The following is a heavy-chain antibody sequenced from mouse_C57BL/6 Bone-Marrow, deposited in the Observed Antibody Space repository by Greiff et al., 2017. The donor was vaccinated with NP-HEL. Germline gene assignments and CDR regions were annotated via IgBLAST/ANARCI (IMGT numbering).Heavy chain of an antibody. J-gene: IGHJ2*01. Sequence: EVQLQQSGPELVKPGASVKIPCKASGYTFTDYNMDWVKQSHGKSLEWIGDINPNNGGTIYNQKFKGKATLTVDKSSSTAYMELRSLTSEDTAVYDSARTHYYGSSDIDYWGQGTTLTVSS. V-gene: IGHV1-18*01. CDR2: INPNNGGT. CDR1: GYTFTDYN. CDR3: ARTHYYGSSDIDY. D-gene: IGHD1-1*01.